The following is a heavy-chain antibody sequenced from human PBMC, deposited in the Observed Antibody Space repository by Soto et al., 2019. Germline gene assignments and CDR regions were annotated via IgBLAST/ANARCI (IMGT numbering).Heavy chain of an antibody. CDR3: ARDRYYYDSSGYADYYYYGMDV. CDR2: INPYCGGT. Sequence: ASVKVSCKASGYTFTGYYMHWVRQAPGQGLEKMGWINPYCGGTNYAQKFQCWVTMTRDTSISTAYMELSRLRSDDTAVYYCARDRYYYDSSGYADYYYYGMDVWGQGTTVTVSS. J-gene: IGHJ6*02. CDR1: GYTFTGYY. D-gene: IGHD3-22*01. V-gene: IGHV1-2*04.